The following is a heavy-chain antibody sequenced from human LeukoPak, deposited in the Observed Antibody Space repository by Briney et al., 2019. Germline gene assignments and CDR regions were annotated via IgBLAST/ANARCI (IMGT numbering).Heavy chain of an antibody. CDR2: ISYDGSNK. J-gene: IGHJ4*02. V-gene: IGHV3-30-3*01. Sequence: GGSLRLSCAASGFTFSSYAMHWVRQAPGKGLEWVAVISYDGSNKYYADSVKGRFTISRDNSKNTLYLQMNSLRAVDTAVYYCARVFAGYCSGGSCHPADYWGQGTLVTVSS. CDR3: ARVFAGYCSGGSCHPADY. CDR1: GFTFSSYA. D-gene: IGHD2-15*01.